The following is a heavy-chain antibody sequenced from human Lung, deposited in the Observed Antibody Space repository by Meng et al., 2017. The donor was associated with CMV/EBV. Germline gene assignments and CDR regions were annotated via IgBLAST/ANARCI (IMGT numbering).Heavy chain of an antibody. CDR3: AKRGDSSGTYAMDV. J-gene: IGHJ6*02. V-gene: IGHV3-30*02. Sequence: GESLKISSAASGFTFSSYAMHWVRQAPGKGLEWVANIRFDGTNKYHADSVKGRFTISRDNSKNTLYLQMNSLRAEDTAVYYCAKRGDSSGTYAMDVWGQGXTVTVSS. CDR1: GFTFSSYA. D-gene: IGHD3-22*01. CDR2: IRFDGTNK.